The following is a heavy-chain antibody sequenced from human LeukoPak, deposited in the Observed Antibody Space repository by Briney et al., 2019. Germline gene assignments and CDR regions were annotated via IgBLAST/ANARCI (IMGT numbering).Heavy chain of an antibody. D-gene: IGHD4-17*01. Sequence: PGGSLRLSCAASGFTLTSYAMHWVRQAPGKGLEWVSSISGSGGGTYYADSVKGRFTISRDNSENTVYLQMSSLRADDMAVYYCAKGALRWYFDLWGRGSLVTVSS. J-gene: IGHJ2*01. CDR3: AKGALRWYFDL. V-gene: IGHV3-23*01. CDR1: GFTLTSYA. CDR2: ISGSGGGT.